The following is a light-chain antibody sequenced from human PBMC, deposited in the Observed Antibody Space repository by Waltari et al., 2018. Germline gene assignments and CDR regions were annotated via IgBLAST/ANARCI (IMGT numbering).Light chain of an antibody. CDR3: QQCHTAPRT. CDR2: SAS. V-gene: IGKV3-20*01. Sequence: DIVLTQSPGTLSLSPGETATLPCRASQSVSNNFFAWYQQRPVQTPRLLIYSASSRATGIPGRFSGRGSGTDFTLTNTKLEPEDGAVYYCQQCHTAPRTFGGGTKVEVK. J-gene: IGKJ4*01. CDR1: QSVSNNF.